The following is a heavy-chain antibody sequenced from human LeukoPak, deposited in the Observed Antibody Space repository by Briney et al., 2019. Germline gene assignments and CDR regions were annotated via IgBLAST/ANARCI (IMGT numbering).Heavy chain of an antibody. CDR3: ALYYYDSSGYLGPGWFDP. Sequence: SETLSLTCTVSGYSISSGYYWGWIRQPPGKGLEWIGSIYHSGSTYYNPSLKSRVTISIDTSKNQFSLKLSSVTAADTAVYYCALYYYDSSGYLGPGWFDPWGQGTLVTVSS. D-gene: IGHD3-22*01. CDR1: GYSISSGYY. V-gene: IGHV4-38-2*02. J-gene: IGHJ5*02. CDR2: IYHSGST.